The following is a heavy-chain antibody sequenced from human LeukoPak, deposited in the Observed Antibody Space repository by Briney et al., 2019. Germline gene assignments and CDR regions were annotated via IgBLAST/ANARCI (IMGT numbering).Heavy chain of an antibody. V-gene: IGHV4-59*12. CDR1: GGSFSGYY. CDR3: ARDRNWAPPVAGTGAFDI. J-gene: IGHJ3*02. D-gene: IGHD1/OR15-1a*01. CDR2: IYYSGST. Sequence: SETLSLTCAVYGGSFSGYYWSWIRQPPGKGLEWIGYIYYSGSTNYNPSLKSRVTISVDTSKNQFSLKLSSVTAADTAVYYCARDRNWAPPVAGTGAFDIWGQGTMVTVSS.